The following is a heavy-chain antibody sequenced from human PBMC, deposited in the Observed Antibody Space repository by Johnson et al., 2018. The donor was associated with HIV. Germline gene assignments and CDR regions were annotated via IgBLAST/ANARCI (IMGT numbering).Heavy chain of an antibody. CDR2: ISYDGSNK. CDR1: GFTFSSYA. CDR3: ARDGSQLADAFDI. V-gene: IGHV3-30*04. J-gene: IGHJ3*02. Sequence: QVQLVESGGGVVQPGRSLRLSCAASGFTFSSYAMHWVRQAPGKGLEWVAVISYDGSNKYYADPVKGRFTISRDNSKNTLYLQMNSLRAEDTAVYYCARDGSQLADAFDIWGQGTMVTVSS. D-gene: IGHD6-6*01.